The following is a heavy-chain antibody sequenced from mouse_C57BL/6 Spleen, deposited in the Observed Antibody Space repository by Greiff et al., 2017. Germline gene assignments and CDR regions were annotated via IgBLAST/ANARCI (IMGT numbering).Heavy chain of an antibody. D-gene: IGHD1-1*01. CDR1: GFTFTDYY. V-gene: IGHV1-36*01. J-gene: IGHJ4*01. CDR2: VYPYNGGT. Sequence: VQLKQSGPVLVKPGPSVKISCKASGFTFTDYYMHWVKQSHGKSLEWIGLVYPYNGGTSYNQKFKGKATLTVDTSSSTAYMELNSLTSEDSAVYYCASSRGSSYNYAMDYWGQGTSVTVSS. CDR3: ASSRGSSYNYAMDY.